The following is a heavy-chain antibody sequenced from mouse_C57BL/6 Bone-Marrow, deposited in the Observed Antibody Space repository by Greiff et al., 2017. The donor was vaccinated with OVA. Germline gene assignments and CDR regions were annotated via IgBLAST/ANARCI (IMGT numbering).Heavy chain of an antibody. D-gene: IGHD2-4*01. CDR2: ISNGGGST. J-gene: IGHJ4*01. CDR1: GFTFSDFY. Sequence: EVQLVESGGGLVQPGGSLKLSCAASGFTFSDFYMYWIRQTPEKRLEWVAYISNGGGSTYYPDTVKGRFTISRDNANITLYLQMSRLKSEDSAMYYCARFDDFDYWGQGTAVAVTA. V-gene: IGHV5-12*01. CDR3: ARFDDFDY.